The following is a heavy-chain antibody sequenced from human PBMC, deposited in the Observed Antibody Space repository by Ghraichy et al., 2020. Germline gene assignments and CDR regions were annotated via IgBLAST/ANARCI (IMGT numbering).Heavy chain of an antibody. J-gene: IGHJ3*02. CDR2: IYYSGST. D-gene: IGHD3-16*02. CDR3: ASGWGSYRSDAFDI. CDR1: GGSISSSSYY. Sequence: SETLSLTCTVSGGSISSSSYYWGWIRQPPGKGLEWIGSIYYSGSTYYNPSLKSRVTISVDTSKNQFSLKLSSVTAADTALYYCASGWGSYRSDAFDIWGQGTMVTVSS. V-gene: IGHV4-39*01.